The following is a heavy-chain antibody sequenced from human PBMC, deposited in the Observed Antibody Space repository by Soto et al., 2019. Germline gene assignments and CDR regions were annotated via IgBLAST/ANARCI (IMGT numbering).Heavy chain of an antibody. D-gene: IGHD3-16*01. Sequence: ASVKVSCKASGFSFTGYYIHWLRQAPGQGLEWMGWINAHSGGTEYAQKFQGRVTLTRDTSIATAYLTLTSLTSDDTALYYCAKDITPQLAYWLDPWGQGTQVTVSS. CDR3: AKDITPQLAYWLDP. CDR2: INAHSGGT. J-gene: IGHJ5*02. V-gene: IGHV1-2*02. CDR1: GFSFTGYY.